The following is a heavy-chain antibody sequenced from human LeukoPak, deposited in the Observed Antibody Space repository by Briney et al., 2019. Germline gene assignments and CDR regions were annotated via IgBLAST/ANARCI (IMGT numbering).Heavy chain of an antibody. D-gene: IGHD1-1*01. CDR1: GFTFSDYY. J-gene: IGHJ4*02. Sequence: PGGSLRLSCAASGFTFSDYYMSWVRQAPGKGLEWVSSISGSGGSTYYADSVKGRFTISRDNAKNTLYLQMNSLRAEDTAVYYCAKGTYYFDYWGQGTLVTVSS. CDR2: ISGSGGST. V-gene: IGHV3-23*01. CDR3: AKGTYYFDY.